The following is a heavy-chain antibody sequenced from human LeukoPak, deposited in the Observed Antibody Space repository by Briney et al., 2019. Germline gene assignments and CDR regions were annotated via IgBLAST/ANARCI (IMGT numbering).Heavy chain of an antibody. CDR1: GFTFSSYW. D-gene: IGHD3-16*02. Sequence: GGSLRLSCAASGFTFSSYWMSGVRQAPGKGLEWVANIKQDGSEKYYVDSVKGRFTISRDNAKNSLYLQMNSLRAEDTAVYYCARDRYDYVWGSYRYWFDPWGQGTLVTVSS. CDR3: ARDRYDYVWGSYRYWFDP. J-gene: IGHJ5*02. V-gene: IGHV3-7*01. CDR2: IKQDGSEK.